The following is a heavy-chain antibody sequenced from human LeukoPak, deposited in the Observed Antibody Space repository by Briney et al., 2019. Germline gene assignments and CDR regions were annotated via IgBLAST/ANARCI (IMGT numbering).Heavy chain of an antibody. CDR3: ARNYDSSARSSYYYYYGMDV. J-gene: IGHJ6*02. V-gene: IGHV1-46*01. D-gene: IGHD3-22*01. Sequence: ASVKVSCKASGYTFTIYYMHWVRQAPGQGLEWMGIINPSGGSTRYAQKFQGRVTMTRDTSTSTVYMELSSLRSEDTAVYYCARNYDSSARSSYYYYYGMDVWGQGTTVTVSS. CDR1: GYTFTIYY. CDR2: INPSGGST.